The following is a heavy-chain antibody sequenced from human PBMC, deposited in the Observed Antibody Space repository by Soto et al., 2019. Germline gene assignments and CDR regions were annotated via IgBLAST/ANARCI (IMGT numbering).Heavy chain of an antibody. V-gene: IGHV3-23*01. D-gene: IGHD2-2*01. J-gene: IGHJ4*02. CDR1: GFTFSSYA. CDR2: ISGSGGST. Sequence: PGGSLRLSCAATGFTFSSYAMSWVRQAPGKGLEWVSAISGSGGSTYYADSVKGRFTISRDNSKNTLYLQMNSLRAEDTAVYYCAKDRPEDIVVVPAAIGTGFDYWGQGTLVTVSS. CDR3: AKDRPEDIVVVPAAIGTGFDY.